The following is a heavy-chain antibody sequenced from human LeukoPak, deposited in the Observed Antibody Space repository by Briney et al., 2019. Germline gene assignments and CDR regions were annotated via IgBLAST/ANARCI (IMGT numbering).Heavy chain of an antibody. CDR2: IYTRGSP. J-gene: IGHJ5*02. Sequence: SQTLSLTCTVSGDSINSHYWSWIRQPQGNGLEWVGFIYTRGSPNSNPSLKSRVTMSGDTSKNQVSLTLNSVTAADTAVYYCARHWIETTKTYSYWFDPWGQGTLVTVSS. CDR1: GDSINSHY. V-gene: IGHV4-4*09. D-gene: IGHD1-1*01. CDR3: ARHWIETTKTYSYWFDP.